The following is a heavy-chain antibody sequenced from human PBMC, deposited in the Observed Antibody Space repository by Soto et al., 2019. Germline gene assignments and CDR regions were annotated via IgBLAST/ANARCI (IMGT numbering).Heavy chain of an antibody. CDR1: GFTFSSYG. D-gene: IGHD3-3*01. Sequence: QVQLVESGGGVVQPGRSLRLSCAASGFTFSSYGMHWVRQAPGKGLEWVAVIWYDGSNKYYADSVKGRFTISRDNSKNTLYLQMNSLRAEDTAVDYCARDPRLNFWGGSYGVMDVWGKGTTVTVSS. J-gene: IGHJ6*03. V-gene: IGHV3-33*01. CDR2: IWYDGSNK. CDR3: ARDPRLNFWGGSYGVMDV.